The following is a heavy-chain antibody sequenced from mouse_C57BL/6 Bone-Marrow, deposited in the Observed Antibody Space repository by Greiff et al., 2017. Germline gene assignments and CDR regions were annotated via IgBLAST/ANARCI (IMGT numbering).Heavy chain of an antibody. J-gene: IGHJ3*01. CDR3: AREGTGPFAY. CDR1: GYTFTDYY. Sequence: EVKLQQSGPELVKPGASVKISCKASGYTFTDYYMNWVKQSHGKSLEWIGDINPNNGGTSYNQKFKGKATLTVDKSSSTAYMELRSLTSEDSAVYYGAREGTGPFAYWGQGTLVTVSA. D-gene: IGHD4-1*01. CDR2: INPNNGGT. V-gene: IGHV1-26*01.